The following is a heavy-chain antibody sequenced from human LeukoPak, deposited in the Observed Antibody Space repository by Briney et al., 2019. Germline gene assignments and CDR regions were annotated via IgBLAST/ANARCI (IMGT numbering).Heavy chain of an antibody. D-gene: IGHD1-26*01. J-gene: IGHJ4*02. V-gene: IGHV4-39*07. CDR3: ASWDLASFDY. Sequence: SETLSLTCTVSGGSISSSSYYWGWIRQPPGKGLEWIGSIYYSGSTNYNPSLKSRVTISVDKSKNQFSLKLSSVTAADTAVYYCASWDLASFDYWGQGTLVTVSS. CDR1: GGSISSSSYY. CDR2: IYYSGST.